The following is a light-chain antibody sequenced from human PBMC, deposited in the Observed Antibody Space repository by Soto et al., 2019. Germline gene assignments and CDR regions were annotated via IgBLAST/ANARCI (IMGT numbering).Light chain of an antibody. V-gene: IGKV1-39*01. Sequence: DIQMTQSPSSLSASVGDRVTITCRASQSISSYLNWYQQKPGKAPKLLIYAASSLQSGVPSRFSGSGSGTDFTLPISSMQPEDFATYYCQQSYSTPRTFDQGTNVEIK. CDR2: AAS. CDR3: QQSYSTPRT. J-gene: IGKJ1*01. CDR1: QSISSY.